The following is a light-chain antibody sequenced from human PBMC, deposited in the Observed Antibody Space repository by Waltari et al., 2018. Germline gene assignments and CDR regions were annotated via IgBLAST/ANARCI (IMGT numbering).Light chain of an antibody. V-gene: IGKV1-27*01. CDR2: AAF. Sequence: DIQMTQSPSSLSASVGDRVTITCRASQAISNDLAWYQQKPGKDPKLLIYAAFTLQSGVPSRFSGSGSGTDFSLTISSLQAEDVATYYCQKYNSALEITFGPGTKVDIK. J-gene: IGKJ3*01. CDR1: QAISND. CDR3: QKYNSALEIT.